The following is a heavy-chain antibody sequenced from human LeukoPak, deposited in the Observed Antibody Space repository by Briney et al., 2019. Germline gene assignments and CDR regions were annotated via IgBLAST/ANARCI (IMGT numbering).Heavy chain of an antibody. J-gene: IGHJ4*02. Sequence: HPGGSLRLSCAASGFTFSSSAMSWVRQAPGKGLEWVSGITSGGNTYYADSVKGRFTISRDNSKNTLYLQMTSLRAEDTAVYYCAKDVAGTLYYFDYWGQGTLVTVSS. V-gene: IGHV3-23*01. D-gene: IGHD6-19*01. CDR2: ITSGGNT. CDR3: AKDVAGTLYYFDY. CDR1: GFTFSSSA.